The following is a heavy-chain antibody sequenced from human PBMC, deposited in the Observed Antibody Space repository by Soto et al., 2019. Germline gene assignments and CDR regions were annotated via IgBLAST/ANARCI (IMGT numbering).Heavy chain of an antibody. CDR1: GGSISSYY. Sequence: PSETLSLTCTVSGGSISSYYWSWIRQPPGKGLEWIGYIYYSGSTNYNPSLKSRVTISVDTSKNQFSLKLSSVTAADTAVYYCARGRPGRYYGSGSYSDYRGQGPPVTSPQ. CDR3: ARGRPGRYYGSGSYSDY. J-gene: IGHJ4*02. CDR2: IYYSGST. V-gene: IGHV4-59*12. D-gene: IGHD3-10*01.